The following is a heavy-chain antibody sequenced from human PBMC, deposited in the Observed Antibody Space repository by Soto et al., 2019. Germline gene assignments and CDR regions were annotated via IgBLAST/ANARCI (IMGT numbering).Heavy chain of an antibody. CDR2: ISDGPDGA. CDR1: GFTFSSFA. J-gene: IGHJ5*02. CDR3: AKGGIGRAPGLES. V-gene: IGHV3-23*01. Sequence: EVQLLESGGGLIQPGGSLRLSCAASGFTFSSFAMTWVRQAPGKGLQWISSISDGPDGAYYVDSVKGRFTISRDNSKNTLSLQMDSLRPDDTALYYGAKGGIGRAPGLESWGQGTLVTVSS. D-gene: IGHD4-4*01.